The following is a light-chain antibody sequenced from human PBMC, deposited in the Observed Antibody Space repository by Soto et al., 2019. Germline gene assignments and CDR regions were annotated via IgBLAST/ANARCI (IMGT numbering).Light chain of an antibody. J-gene: IGLJ1*01. Sequence: QSVLTQPASVSGSPGQSITISCTGTSSDVVGYYHVSWYQQHPGKAPKVMIYEVSNRPSGVSNRFSGSKSGNTASLTISGLQAEDEADYYCSSYTSSSIYVFGTGTKLTVL. CDR3: SSYTSSSIYV. CDR1: SSDVVGYYH. CDR2: EVS. V-gene: IGLV2-14*01.